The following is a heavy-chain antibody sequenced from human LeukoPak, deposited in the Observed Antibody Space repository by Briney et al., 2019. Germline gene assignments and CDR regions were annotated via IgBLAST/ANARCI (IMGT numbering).Heavy chain of an antibody. J-gene: IGHJ4*02. Sequence: ASVKVSCKASGGTFSSYAIGWVRPAPGQGREWMGGIIPIFGTANYAQKFQGRVTITADESTSTAYMELSSLRSEDTAVYYCARKTGWSHPFDYWGQGTLVTVSS. V-gene: IGHV1-69*13. D-gene: IGHD2-15*01. CDR1: GGTFSSYA. CDR2: IIPIFGTA. CDR3: ARKTGWSHPFDY.